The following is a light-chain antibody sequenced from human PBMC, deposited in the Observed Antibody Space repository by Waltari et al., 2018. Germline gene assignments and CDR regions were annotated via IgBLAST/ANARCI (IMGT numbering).Light chain of an antibody. Sequence: ESVLTQSPGTLSLSPGERAPLSCRASQSVSNFYLAWYQQKPGQAPRLLIYGASTRATGVPDRFSGSGSGRDFTLTISRLEPEDFAVYYCQQYDSSPPMYIFGQGTKLEIK. J-gene: IGKJ2*01. CDR2: GAS. CDR1: QSVSNFY. CDR3: QQYDSSPPMYI. V-gene: IGKV3-20*01.